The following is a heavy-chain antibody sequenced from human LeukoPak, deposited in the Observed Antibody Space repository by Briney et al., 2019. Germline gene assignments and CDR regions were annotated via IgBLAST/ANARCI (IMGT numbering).Heavy chain of an antibody. CDR3: ARVGAVAAADC. V-gene: IGHV3-66*01. CDR2: IYSGGST. D-gene: IGHD6-19*01. CDR1: GLTVSSNY. J-gene: IGHJ4*02. Sequence: PGGSLRLSCAASGLTVSSNYMSWVRQAPGKGLEWVSVIYSGGSTYYADSVKGRFTISRDNSKNTLYLQMNSLRAEDTAVYYCARVGAVAAADCWGQGTLVTVSS.